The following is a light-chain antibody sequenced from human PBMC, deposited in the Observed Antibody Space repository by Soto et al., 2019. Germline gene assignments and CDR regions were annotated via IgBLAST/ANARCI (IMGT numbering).Light chain of an antibody. J-gene: IGKJ2*01. CDR2: GAS. CDR1: QSVSSHF. CDR3: QQYGSARMYT. V-gene: IGKV3-20*01. Sequence: EIVLTQSPGTLSLSPGEGATLSCRASQSVSSHFLAWYQQKPGQAPRLLIYGASRRAPGIPDRFSGGGSGTDFTLTISRLEPEDFGVYYCQQYGSARMYTFGHGTRLEIK.